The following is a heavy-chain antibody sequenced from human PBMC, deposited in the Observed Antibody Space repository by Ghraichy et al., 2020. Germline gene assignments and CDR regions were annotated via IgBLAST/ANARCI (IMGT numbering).Heavy chain of an antibody. D-gene: IGHD4-17*01. J-gene: IGHJ4*02. Sequence: SETLSLTCTVSGGSISSYYWSWIRQPPGKGLEWIGYIYYSGSTNYNPSLKSRVTISVDTSKNQFSLKLSSVTAADTAVYYCARERPGPYGDYSDYWGQGTLVTVSS. CDR1: GGSISSYY. CDR2: IYYSGST. CDR3: ARERPGPYGDYSDY. V-gene: IGHV4-59*01.